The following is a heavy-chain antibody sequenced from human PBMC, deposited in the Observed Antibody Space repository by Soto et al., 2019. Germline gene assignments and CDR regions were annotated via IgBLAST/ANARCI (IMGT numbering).Heavy chain of an antibody. D-gene: IGHD6-13*01. CDR2: INPSGGST. V-gene: IGHV1-46*01. CDR3: ARDAAVYSSSWYYFDD. J-gene: IGHJ4*02. Sequence: ASVKVSCKASGYTFTSYYMHWVRQAPGQGLEWMGIINPSGGSTSYAQKFQGRVTMTRDTSTSTVYMELSSLRSEDTAVYYCARDAAVYSSSWYYFDDWGQGTLVTVSS. CDR1: GYTFTSYY.